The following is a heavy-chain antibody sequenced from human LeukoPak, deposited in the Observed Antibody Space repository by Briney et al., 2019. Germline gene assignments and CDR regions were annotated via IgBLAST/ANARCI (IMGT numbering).Heavy chain of an antibody. V-gene: IGHV3-7*01. D-gene: IGHD5-18*01. Sequence: GGSLRLSCAASGFTFSIYAMSWVRQAPGKGLEWVANIKQDGSEKYYVDSVKGRFTISRDNAKNSLYLQMNSLRAEDTAVYYCARDATLWPLDYWGQGTLVTVSS. CDR3: ARDATLWPLDY. CDR2: IKQDGSEK. J-gene: IGHJ4*02. CDR1: GFTFSIYA.